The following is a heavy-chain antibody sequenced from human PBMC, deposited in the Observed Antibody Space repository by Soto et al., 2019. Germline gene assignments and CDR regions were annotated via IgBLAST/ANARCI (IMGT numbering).Heavy chain of an antibody. D-gene: IGHD3-10*01. V-gene: IGHV1-69*13. CDR1: GGTFSSYA. CDR3: ARGPQYGPALNWFDP. CDR2: IIPIFGTA. Sequence: GASVKVSCKASGGTFSSYAISWVRQAPGQGLEWMGGIIPIFGTANYAQKFQGRVTITADESTSTAYMELSSLRSEDTAVYYCARGPQYGPALNWFDPWGQGTLVTVSS. J-gene: IGHJ5*02.